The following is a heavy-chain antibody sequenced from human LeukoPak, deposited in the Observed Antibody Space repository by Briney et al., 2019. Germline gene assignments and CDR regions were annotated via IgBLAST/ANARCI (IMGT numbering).Heavy chain of an antibody. V-gene: IGHV4-59*01. CDR2: VYGSGNT. CDR3: ARETSLPGFASGLGFNY. D-gene: IGHD6-19*01. J-gene: IGHJ4*02. Sequence: SETLSLTCTVSGGSISSWYWSWIRQPPGKGLEWIGYVYGSGNTNYNPSLKSRVTMSTDTSKNQFSLKLTSVTAADTATYYCARETSLPGFASGLGFNYWGQGILVSVSS. CDR1: GGSISSWY.